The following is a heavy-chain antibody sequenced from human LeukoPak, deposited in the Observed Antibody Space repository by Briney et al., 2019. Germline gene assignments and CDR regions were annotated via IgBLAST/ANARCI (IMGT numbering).Heavy chain of an antibody. CDR1: GYTFSGYY. D-gene: IGHD5-18*01. V-gene: IGHV1-18*04. CDR2: ISAYNGNT. Sequence: GASVKVSCKASGYTFSGYYIHWVRQAPGQGLEWMGWISAYNGNTNYAQKLQGRVTMTTDTSTSTAYMELRSLRSDDTAVYYCARDLSPGVNTAMDPTDYWGQGTLVTVSS. CDR3: ARDLSPGVNTAMDPTDY. J-gene: IGHJ4*02.